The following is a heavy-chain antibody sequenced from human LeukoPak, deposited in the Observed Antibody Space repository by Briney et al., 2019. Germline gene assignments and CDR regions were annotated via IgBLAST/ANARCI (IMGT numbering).Heavy chain of an antibody. CDR3: AKVSWGSGGY. CDR2: ISSSSSTI. D-gene: IGHD7-27*01. Sequence: GGSLRLSCAASGFTFSSYSMNWVRQAPGKGLEWVSYISSSSSTIYYADSVKGRFTISRDNSKNTLYLQMNSLRAEDTAVYYCAKVSWGSGGYWGQGTLVTVSS. CDR1: GFTFSSYS. J-gene: IGHJ4*02. V-gene: IGHV3-48*01.